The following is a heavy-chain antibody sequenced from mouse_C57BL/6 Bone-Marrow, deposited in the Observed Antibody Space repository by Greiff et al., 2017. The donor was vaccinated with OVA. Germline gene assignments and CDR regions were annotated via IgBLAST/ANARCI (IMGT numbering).Heavy chain of an antibody. CDR2: INPYNGCT. CDR1: GYTFTDYY. V-gene: IGHV1-19*01. D-gene: IGHD2-13*01. Sequence: EVQLQQSGPELVKPGASVKMSCKASGYTFTDYYMNWVKQSHGKSLEWIGVINPYNGCTSYNQKFKGKATLTVDKSSSTAYMVLNSLTSEDSAVYYCARGAWLPGDFDYWGQGTSLTVSS. CDR3: ARGAWLPGDFDY. J-gene: IGHJ2*02.